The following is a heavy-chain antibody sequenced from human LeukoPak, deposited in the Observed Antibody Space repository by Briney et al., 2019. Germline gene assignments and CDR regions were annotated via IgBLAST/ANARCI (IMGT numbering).Heavy chain of an antibody. J-gene: IGHJ3*02. Sequence: GGSLRLSCAASGFTFSSYSMNWVRQAPGKGMEWVSYISGTSSTIYYADSVKGRFTVSRDNAKNTLYLQMNSLRAEDTAVYLCARGSGLGVVERDAFDIWGQGTMVTVSS. CDR2: ISGTSSTI. V-gene: IGHV3-48*01. CDR3: ARGSGLGVVERDAFDI. CDR1: GFTFSSYS. D-gene: IGHD3-3*01.